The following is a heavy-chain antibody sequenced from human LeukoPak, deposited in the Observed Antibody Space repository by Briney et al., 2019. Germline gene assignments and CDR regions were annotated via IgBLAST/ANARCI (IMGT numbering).Heavy chain of an antibody. V-gene: IGHV3-21*01. D-gene: IGHD3-22*01. Sequence: GGSLRLSCAASGFTFSSYSMNWDRQAPGKGLEWVSSISSSSSYIYYADSVKGRFTISRDNAKNSLYLQMNSLRAEDTAVYYCARDYYDSSGYYHFDYWGQGTLVTVSS. J-gene: IGHJ4*02. CDR3: ARDYYDSSGYYHFDY. CDR1: GFTFSSYS. CDR2: ISSSSSYI.